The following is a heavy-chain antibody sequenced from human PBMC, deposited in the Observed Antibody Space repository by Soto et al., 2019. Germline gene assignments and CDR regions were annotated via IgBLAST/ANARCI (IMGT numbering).Heavy chain of an antibody. Sequence: ASEKVSCKASGYTFTSYYMHWVRQAPGKGFEWMGIITPCGGSTSCAQKFQGRVTMTRDTSTSRVYMELSSLRSEDTAVYYCAWDERALLLERWGQGTLVTVSS. CDR1: GYTFTSYY. J-gene: IGHJ4*02. CDR2: ITPCGGST. CDR3: AWDERALLLER. D-gene: IGHD3-10*01. V-gene: IGHV1-46*01.